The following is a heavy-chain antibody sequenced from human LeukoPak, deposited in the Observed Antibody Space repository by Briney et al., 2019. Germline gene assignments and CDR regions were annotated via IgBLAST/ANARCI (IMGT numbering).Heavy chain of an antibody. J-gene: IGHJ4*02. CDR2: ISGDGTET. V-gene: IGHV3-23*01. D-gene: IGHD4-11*01. Sequence: GGSLRLSCTASGLIFRNYAMTWVRQAPRKGLEWVSTISGDGTETFYADSVKGRFTISRDNSKNTHYLQMSSQRAEDTGIYYCAKGGHYSFFDYWGQGTLVTVSS. CDR3: AKGGHYSFFDY. CDR1: GLIFRNYA.